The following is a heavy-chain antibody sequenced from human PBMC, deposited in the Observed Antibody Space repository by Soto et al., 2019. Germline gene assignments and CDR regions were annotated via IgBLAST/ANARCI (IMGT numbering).Heavy chain of an antibody. CDR2: IYFSGIT. V-gene: IGHV4-39*07. CDR3: SRVPGP. J-gene: IGHJ5*02. CDR1: NGSVSSPLSY. Sequence: SETPSLTCSVSNGSVSSPLSYWGWIRQPPGKRPQWIGVIYFSGITSYNPSLKSRVTISVDTSKNQFSLKLSSVTAADTAVYYCSRVPGPWGQGTLVTVS.